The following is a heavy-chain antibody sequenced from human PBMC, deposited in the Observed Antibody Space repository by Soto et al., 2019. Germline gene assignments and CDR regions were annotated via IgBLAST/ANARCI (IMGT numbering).Heavy chain of an antibody. Sequence: QMQLVQSGAEVKKPGSSVKVSFKASGGTFSSYAISWVRQSPGQGLEWLGDIIPIFGTTKYAQNLQGRVNLTAAQSTRPAYMALSSLRSEHTAVYYWAREGRVTTGRAVIRSGMDVWGQGTTVTV. J-gene: IGHJ6*02. CDR1: GGTFSSYA. CDR3: AREGRVTTGRAVIRSGMDV. D-gene: IGHD3-10*01. CDR2: IIPIFGTT. V-gene: IGHV1-69*01.